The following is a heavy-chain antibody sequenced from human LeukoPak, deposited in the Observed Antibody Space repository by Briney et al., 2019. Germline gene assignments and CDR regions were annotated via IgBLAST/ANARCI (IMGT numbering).Heavy chain of an antibody. CDR1: CVSISSSSYY. D-gene: IGHD2-21*01. V-gene: IGHV4-39*01. Sequence: PSETLSLTCTVSCVSISSSSYYWGGIRQPPGKGVEWIGSIYYSGSTYYHPSLKSRVTIYVDTSKNQSSLKLSSVTAADTAVYYCARHIPANYSYMDVWGKGPTVSVSS. CDR2: IYYSGST. CDR3: ARHIPANYSYMDV. J-gene: IGHJ6*03.